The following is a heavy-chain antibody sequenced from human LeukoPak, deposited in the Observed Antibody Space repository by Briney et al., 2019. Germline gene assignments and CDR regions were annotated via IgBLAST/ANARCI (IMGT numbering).Heavy chain of an antibody. CDR2: IYYSGST. CDR3: AREHYDFWSGYYRNWFDP. Sequence: SETLSLTCTVSGGSISSGDYYWSWIRQPPGKGLEWIGYIYYSGSTYYNPSLKSRVTISVDTSKNQSSLKLSSVTAADTAVYYCAREHYDFWSGYYRNWFDPWGQGTLVTVSS. D-gene: IGHD3-3*01. J-gene: IGHJ5*02. V-gene: IGHV4-30-4*08. CDR1: GGSISSGDYY.